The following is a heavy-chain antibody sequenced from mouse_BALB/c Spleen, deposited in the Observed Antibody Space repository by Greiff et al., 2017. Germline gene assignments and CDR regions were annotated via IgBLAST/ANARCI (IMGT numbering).Heavy chain of an antibody. D-gene: IGHD1-1*01. Sequence: EVKLVESGGGLVKPGGSLKLSCAASGFTFSSYAMSWVRQSPEKRLEWVAEISSGGSYTYYPDTVTGRFTISRDNAKNTLYLEMSSLRSEDTAMYYCAREGPYYYGSSYHYFDVWGAGTTVTVSS. CDR3: AREGPYYYGSSYHYFDV. V-gene: IGHV5-9-4*01. CDR1: GFTFSSYA. CDR2: ISSGGSYT. J-gene: IGHJ1*01.